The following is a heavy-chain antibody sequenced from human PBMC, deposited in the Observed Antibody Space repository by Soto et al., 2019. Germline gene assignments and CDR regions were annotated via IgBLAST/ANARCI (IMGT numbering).Heavy chain of an antibody. Sequence: VASVKVSCKASGYSFATYGFSWVRQAPGQGLECVGWISAHNGDTHYSQKFQGRVTLTTDTSTNTGYMELRSLTSDDTAVYFCATEPIYYNDGSGYYPLGHWGRGTLVTVSS. J-gene: IGHJ4*02. V-gene: IGHV1-18*04. CDR3: ATEPIYYNDGSGYYPLGH. CDR2: ISAHNGDT. CDR1: GYSFATYG. D-gene: IGHD3-22*01.